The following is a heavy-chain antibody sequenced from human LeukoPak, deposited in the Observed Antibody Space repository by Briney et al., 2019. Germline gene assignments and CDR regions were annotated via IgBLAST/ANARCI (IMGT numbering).Heavy chain of an antibody. CDR3: ARTGSSSYRGQIDY. CDR2: IYTSGST. V-gene: IGHV4-61*02. Sequence: SETLSLTCTVSGGSISSGSYYWSWIRQPAGKGLEWIGRIYTSGSTNYNPSLKSRVTMSVDTSKNQFSLKLSSVTAADTAVYYCARTGSSSYRGQIDYWGQGTLVTVSS. J-gene: IGHJ4*02. D-gene: IGHD6-13*01. CDR1: GGSISSGSYY.